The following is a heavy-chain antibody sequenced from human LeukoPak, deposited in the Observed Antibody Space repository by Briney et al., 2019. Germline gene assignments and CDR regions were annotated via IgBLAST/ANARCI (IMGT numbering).Heavy chain of an antibody. Sequence: GGSLRLSCAASGFTFNDYYMSWIRQAPGKGLEWVSYISSSASTIYYADSVKGRFTVSRDNAKNSLYLQMNSLRAEDTAVYYCARDQADGGPIAFDIWGQGTMVTVSS. CDR2: ISSSASTI. J-gene: IGHJ3*02. CDR1: GFTFNDYY. V-gene: IGHV3-11*04. D-gene: IGHD3-10*01. CDR3: ARDQADGGPIAFDI.